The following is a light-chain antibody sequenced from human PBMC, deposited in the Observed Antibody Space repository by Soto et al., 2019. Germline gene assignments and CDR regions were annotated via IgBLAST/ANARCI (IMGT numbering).Light chain of an antibody. V-gene: IGKV3-15*01. CDR2: GAS. CDR3: QLYNNWPPWT. Sequence: EIVMTQSPATLSVSPGERATLSCRASQSVSSNLAWYQQKPGQAPRLLIYGASTRATGIPTRFSGSGSGTEYTPTISRLQTADFAVDYRQLYNNWPPWTFGQGTKVEIK. CDR1: QSVSSN. J-gene: IGKJ1*01.